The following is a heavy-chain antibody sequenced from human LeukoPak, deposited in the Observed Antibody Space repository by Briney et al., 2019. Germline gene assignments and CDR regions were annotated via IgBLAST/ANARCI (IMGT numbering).Heavy chain of an antibody. CDR1: GFTFSSYW. V-gene: IGHV3-7*01. D-gene: IGHD5/OR15-5a*01. CDR3: ARSPPMAHSTLDY. CDR2: IKQDGSEK. Sequence: GGSLRLSCAASGFTFSSYWMSWVRQAPGKGLEWVANIKQDGSEKYYVDSVKGRFTISRDNAKNSLYLQMNSLRAEDTAVYYCARSPPMAHSTLDYWGQGTLVTVSS. J-gene: IGHJ4*02.